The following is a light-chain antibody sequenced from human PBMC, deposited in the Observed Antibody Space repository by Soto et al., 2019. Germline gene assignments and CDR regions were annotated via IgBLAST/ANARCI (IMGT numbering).Light chain of an antibody. CDR2: KAS. J-gene: IGKJ1*01. CDR3: QPYNSYSEA. Sequence: DIQMTQSPSTLSGSVGDRVTITCRASQTISSWLAWYQQKPGKAPKLLIYKASTLKSGDPSRFSGSGSGTEFTLTMGSLQPDDFATYYCQPYNSYSEAVGQGTKVELK. V-gene: IGKV1-5*03. CDR1: QTISSW.